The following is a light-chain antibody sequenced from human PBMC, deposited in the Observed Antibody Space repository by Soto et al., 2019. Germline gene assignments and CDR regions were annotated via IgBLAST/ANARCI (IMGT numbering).Light chain of an antibody. V-gene: IGKV1-39*01. J-gene: IGKJ2*01. CDR2: AAS. CDR3: QQSYSAPYT. CDR1: QTINTY. Sequence: DIQMTQSPSSLSASVGDRVTITCRASQTINTYLNWYQLKPGKAPKLLIYAASSVQSEVPSRFSGSVSGTDFTLAISSLQTEDFATYYCQQSYSAPYTFGQGTKLEIK.